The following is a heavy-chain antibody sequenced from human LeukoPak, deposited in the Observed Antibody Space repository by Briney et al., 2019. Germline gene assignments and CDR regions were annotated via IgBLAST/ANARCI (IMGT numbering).Heavy chain of an antibody. CDR3: ARNQQLGGHSYYYYGMDV. D-gene: IGHD3-16*01. Sequence: GGSLRLSCAASGFTFSTCAMSWVRQAPGKGLEWVSGIGGGGVTTYYADSVKGRFTISRDNSKNTLYLQMNSLRADDTAIYYCARNQQLGGHSYYYYGMDVWGQGTTVTVSS. J-gene: IGHJ6*02. V-gene: IGHV3-23*01. CDR1: GFTFSTCA. CDR2: IGGGGVTT.